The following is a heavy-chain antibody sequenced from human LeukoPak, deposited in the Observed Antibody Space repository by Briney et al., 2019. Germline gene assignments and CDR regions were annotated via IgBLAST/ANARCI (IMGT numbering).Heavy chain of an antibody. D-gene: IGHD3-10*01. CDR1: GGSISSSSYY. V-gene: IGHV4-39*07. CDR2: IYYSGSA. Sequence: KPSETLSLTCTVSGGSISSSSYYWGWIRQPPGKGLEWIGSIYYSGSAKYNPSLKSRVTISVDTSKNQFSLKLTSVTAADTAVYYCARGFGDWGLSWFDPWGQGTLVTVSS. CDR3: ARGFGDWGLSWFDP. J-gene: IGHJ5*02.